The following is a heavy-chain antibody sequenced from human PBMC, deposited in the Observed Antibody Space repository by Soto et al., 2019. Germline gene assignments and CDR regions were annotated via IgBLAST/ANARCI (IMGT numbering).Heavy chain of an antibody. D-gene: IGHD6-19*01. Sequence: SETLSLTCTVSGGSVSSGSYYWSWIRQPPGKGLEWIGYIYYSGSTNYNPSLKSRVTISVDTSKNQFSLKLSSVTAAGTAGFYCAGGGSGWKNWFDPWGQGTLVTVSS. CDR2: IYYSGST. J-gene: IGHJ5*02. CDR1: GGSVSSGSYY. CDR3: AGGGSGWKNWFDP. V-gene: IGHV4-61*01.